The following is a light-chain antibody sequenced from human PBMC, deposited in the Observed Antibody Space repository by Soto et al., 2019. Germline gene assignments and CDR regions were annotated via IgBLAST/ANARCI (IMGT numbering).Light chain of an antibody. J-gene: IGKJ1*01. CDR1: QSISSY. CDR3: QQSYSTPRT. V-gene: IGKV1-39*01. CDR2: AAS. Sequence: DLQMTQSPSSLSASVGDRVTITCRASQSISSYLNWFQQKPGKAPKLLIYAASILQSVVPSRFSGTGSGTEFTLTISSLQPEDFATYYWQQSYSTPRTFGQGTTVEIK.